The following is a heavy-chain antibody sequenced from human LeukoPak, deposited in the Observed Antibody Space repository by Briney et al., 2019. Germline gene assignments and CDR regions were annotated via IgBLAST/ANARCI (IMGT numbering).Heavy chain of an antibody. CDR2: ISSSSTYT. D-gene: IGHD4-17*01. Sequence: PGGSLRLSCAASGFTFSSYNINWVRQAPRKGLEWVSFISSSSTYTYYADSVKGRFTISRDNAKSSLYLQMNSLRAEDTAVYYCARDRGTVTTWSDAFDIWGQGTLVTVSS. V-gene: IGHV3-21*01. CDR3: ARDRGTVTTWSDAFDI. J-gene: IGHJ3*02. CDR1: GFTFSSYN.